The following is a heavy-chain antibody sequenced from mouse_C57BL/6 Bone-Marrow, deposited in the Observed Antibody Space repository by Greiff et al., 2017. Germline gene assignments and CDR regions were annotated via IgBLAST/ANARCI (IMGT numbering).Heavy chain of an antibody. D-gene: IGHD3-2*02. V-gene: IGHV1-74*01. CDR2: IHPSDSDT. J-gene: IGHJ4*01. CDR3: AIEGGYSSGYDYAMDY. CDR1: GYTFTSYW. Sequence: QVQLQQPGAELVKPGASVKVSCKASGYTFTSYWMHWVKQRPGQGLEWIGRIHPSDSDTNHNQKFKGKDTLTVDKSSSTAYMQLSSLTSEDSAVYYCAIEGGYSSGYDYAMDYWGQGTSVTVSS.